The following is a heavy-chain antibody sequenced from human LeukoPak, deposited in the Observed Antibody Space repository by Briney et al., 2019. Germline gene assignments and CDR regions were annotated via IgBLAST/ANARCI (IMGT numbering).Heavy chain of an antibody. J-gene: IGHJ4*02. CDR2: IRFDGSNT. V-gene: IGHV3-30*02. CDR1: GLTFSTFG. CDR3: AKGGYYFDY. Sequence: GGSLRLSCAASGLTFSTFGMHWVRQAPGKGLEWVAFIRFDGSNTYYAESLKGRFTISRDNSKNTLYLQMNSLRAEDTAIYFCAKGGYYFDYWGQGALVIVSS.